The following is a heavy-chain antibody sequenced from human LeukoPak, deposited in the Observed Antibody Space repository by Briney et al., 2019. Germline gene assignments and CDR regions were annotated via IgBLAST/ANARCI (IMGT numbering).Heavy chain of an antibody. V-gene: IGHV3-30*03. CDR1: GFTFSSYG. CDR3: ARVSDWSWFDP. Sequence: GRSLRLSCAASGFTFSSYGMHWVRQAPGKGLEWVAVISYDGSNKYYTDSVKGRLTISRDNSKNTLYLQINSLRAEDTAVYFCARVSDWSWFDPWGQGTLVTVSS. D-gene: IGHD1-1*01. CDR2: ISYDGSNK. J-gene: IGHJ5*02.